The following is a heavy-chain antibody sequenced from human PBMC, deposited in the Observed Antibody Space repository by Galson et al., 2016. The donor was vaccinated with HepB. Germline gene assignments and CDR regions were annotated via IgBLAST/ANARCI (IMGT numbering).Heavy chain of an antibody. Sequence: SLRLSCAASGFTFSNYGMHWVRQAPGKGLEWVAVMSVDGSNKYYTDSVKGRFIISRDNSKNTLYVQMNSLRAEDTAVYYCAKSVGIQLWLDHAFDIWGRGTLLSVSS. CDR3: AKSVGIQLWLDHAFDI. V-gene: IGHV3-30*18. CDR2: MSVDGSNK. D-gene: IGHD5-18*01. CDR1: GFTFSNYG. J-gene: IGHJ2*01.